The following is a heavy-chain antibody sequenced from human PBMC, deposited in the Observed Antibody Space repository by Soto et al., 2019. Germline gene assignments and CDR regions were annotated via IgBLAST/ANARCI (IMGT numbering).Heavy chain of an antibody. Sequence: QVQLQESGPGLVKPSGTLSLTCAVSGGSISSSNWWSWVRQPPGKGLEWIGEIYHSGSTNYNPSLKSRVTISVDKSKNQFSLKLSSVTAADTAVYYCATLQRLLWFGESNDYWGQGTLVTVSS. D-gene: IGHD3-10*01. J-gene: IGHJ4*02. CDR3: ATLQRLLWFGESNDY. V-gene: IGHV4-4*02. CDR2: IYHSGST. CDR1: GGSISSSNW.